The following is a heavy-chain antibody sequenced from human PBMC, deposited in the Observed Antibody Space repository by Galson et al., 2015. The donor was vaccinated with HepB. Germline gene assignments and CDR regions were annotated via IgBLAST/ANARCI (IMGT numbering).Heavy chain of an antibody. D-gene: IGHD3-3*01. CDR1: GYTFTSYA. Sequence: SVKVSCKASGYTFTSYAMHWVRQAPGQRLEWMGWINAGNGNTKYSQKFQGRVTITRDTSASTAYMELSSLRSEDTAVYYCAREVGDDFWSGYPSSSYYYGMDVWGQGTTVTVSS. J-gene: IGHJ6*02. V-gene: IGHV1-3*01. CDR2: INAGNGNT. CDR3: AREVGDDFWSGYPSSSYYYGMDV.